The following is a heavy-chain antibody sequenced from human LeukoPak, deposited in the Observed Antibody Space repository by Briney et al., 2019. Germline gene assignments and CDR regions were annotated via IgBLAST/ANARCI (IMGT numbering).Heavy chain of an antibody. Sequence: ASVKVSCKASGYTFTSYAMNWVRQAPGQGLEWMGWINTNTGNPTYAQGFTGRFVFSLDTSVSTAYLQISSLKAEDTAVYYCARAPIWFGELLPTAPYDYWGQGTLVTVSS. CDR1: GYTFTSYA. CDR3: ARAPIWFGELLPTAPYDY. V-gene: IGHV7-4-1*02. D-gene: IGHD3-10*01. CDR2: INTNTGNP. J-gene: IGHJ4*02.